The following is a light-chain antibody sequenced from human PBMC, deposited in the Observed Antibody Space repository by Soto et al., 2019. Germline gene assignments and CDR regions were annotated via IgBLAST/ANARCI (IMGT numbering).Light chain of an antibody. Sequence: EIALTQSPGTLSLSPGERATLSCRTSQSVSSGDFAWYQHRPGQAPRLVIYGASTRATGVPDRFSGSGSGTDFTLTISGLEPDDVAVYFCLQYGNSPYTFGQGTKLEMK. CDR1: QSVSSGD. CDR3: LQYGNSPYT. J-gene: IGKJ2*01. V-gene: IGKV3-20*01. CDR2: GAS.